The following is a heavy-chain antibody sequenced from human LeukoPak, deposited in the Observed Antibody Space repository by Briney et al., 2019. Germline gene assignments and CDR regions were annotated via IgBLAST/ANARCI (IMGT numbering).Heavy chain of an antibody. CDR1: GGSFSGYY. Sequence: SETLSLTCAVYGGSFSGYYWSWIRQPPGKGLEWIGEINHSGSTNYNPSLKSRVTISVDTSKNQFSLKLSSVTAADTAVYYCARGGWVNLPAPFDYWGQGTLVTVSS. J-gene: IGHJ4*02. V-gene: IGHV4-34*01. CDR2: INHSGST. CDR3: ARGGWVNLPAPFDY. D-gene: IGHD1-14*01.